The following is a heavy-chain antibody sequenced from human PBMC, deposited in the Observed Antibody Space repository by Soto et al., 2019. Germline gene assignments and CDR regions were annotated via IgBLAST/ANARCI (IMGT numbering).Heavy chain of an antibody. Sequence: SVKVSCKASGGTFSSYAISWVRQAPGQGLEWMGGIIPIFGTANYAQKFQGRVTITADESTSTAYMELSSLRSEDTAVYYCARLGVYCSGGSCYHNWFDPWGQGALVTVSS. J-gene: IGHJ5*02. CDR1: GGTFSSYA. CDR3: ARLGVYCSGGSCYHNWFDP. CDR2: IIPIFGTA. V-gene: IGHV1-69*13. D-gene: IGHD2-15*01.